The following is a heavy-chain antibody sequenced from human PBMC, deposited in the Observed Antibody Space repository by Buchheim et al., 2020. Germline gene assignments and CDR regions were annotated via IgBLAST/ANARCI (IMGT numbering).Heavy chain of an antibody. CDR3: APYCSGGSCYSLDY. CDR1: GFSFSSYS. Sequence: EVQLVESGGGLVKPGGSLRLSCAASGFSFSSYSMNWVRQAPGKGLEWVSSISSSSSHIFYADSVKGRFTISRDNAKGSLYLQMNSLRAEVTAVYYCAPYCSGGSCYSLDYWGQGTL. D-gene: IGHD2-15*01. V-gene: IGHV3-21*01. J-gene: IGHJ4*02. CDR2: ISSSSSHI.